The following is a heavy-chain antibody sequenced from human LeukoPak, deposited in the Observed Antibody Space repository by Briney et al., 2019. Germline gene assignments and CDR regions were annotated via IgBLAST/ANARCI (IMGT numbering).Heavy chain of an antibody. J-gene: IGHJ5*02. CDR1: GFTFSSYA. CDR2: ISGSGGST. D-gene: IGHD3-10*01. V-gene: IGHV3-23*01. Sequence: GGSLRLSCAAFGFTFSSYAMSWVRQAPGKGLEWVSAISGSGGSTYYADSVKGRFTISRDNSKNTLYLQMNSLRAEDTAVYYCSNYYGSGSYYMRGNWFDPWGQGTLVTVSS. CDR3: SNYYGSGSYYMRGNWFDP.